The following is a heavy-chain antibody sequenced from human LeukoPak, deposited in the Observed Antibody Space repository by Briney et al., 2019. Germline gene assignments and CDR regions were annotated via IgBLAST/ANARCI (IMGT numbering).Heavy chain of an antibody. V-gene: IGHV3-23*01. CDR3: AREPGSYHWFDP. CDR2: ISGSGGNT. Sequence: PGGSLRLSCTASGFTFSSYAMSWVRQAPGKGLEWVSAISGSGGNTYYADSVKGRFTISRDNSKNMLYLRMNSLRADDTAVYYCAREPGSYHWFDPWGQGTLVTVSS. D-gene: IGHD2-2*01. J-gene: IGHJ5*02. CDR1: GFTFSSYA.